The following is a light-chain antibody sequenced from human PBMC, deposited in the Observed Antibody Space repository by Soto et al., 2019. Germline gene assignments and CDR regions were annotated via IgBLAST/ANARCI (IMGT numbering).Light chain of an antibody. J-gene: IGKJ1*01. CDR1: QSISSW. V-gene: IGKV1-5*01. CDR3: QQYNSYWT. CDR2: DAS. Sequence: DIPMTQSPSTLSASVGDRVTITCRASQSISSWLAWYQQKPGKAPKLLIYDASSLESGVPSRFSGSGSGTEFTLTISSLQPDVFATYYCQQYNSYWTFGQGTKVEIK.